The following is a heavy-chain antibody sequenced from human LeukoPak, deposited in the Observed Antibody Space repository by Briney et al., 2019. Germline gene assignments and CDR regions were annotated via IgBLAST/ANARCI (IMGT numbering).Heavy chain of an antibody. CDR2: IYYSGST. CDR3: ARVESYGYYYYGMDV. Sequence: SETLSLTCTVSGGSISSYYWSWIRQPPGKGLEWIGDIYYSGSTNYNPSLKSRVTISVDTSKNQFSLKLSSVTAADTAVYYCARVESYGYYYYGMDVWGQGTTVTVSS. V-gene: IGHV4-59*01. CDR1: GGSISSYY. D-gene: IGHD2-21*01. J-gene: IGHJ6*02.